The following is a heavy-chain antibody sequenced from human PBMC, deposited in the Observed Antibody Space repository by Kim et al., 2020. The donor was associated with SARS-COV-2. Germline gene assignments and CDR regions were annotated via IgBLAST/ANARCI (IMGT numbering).Heavy chain of an antibody. J-gene: IGHJ3*01. CDR3: ASHIRNISAFD. D-gene: IGHD2-2*02. CDR1: GFTFGISC. Sequence: GGSLRLSCEASGFTFGISCMHWVRQAPGQGLERVSAIRQDGSNDNYADSVKGRFIISRDKAKNSLFLQMKSLLAEDTAVYYCASHIRNISAFD. V-gene: IGHV3-33*01. CDR2: IRQDGSND.